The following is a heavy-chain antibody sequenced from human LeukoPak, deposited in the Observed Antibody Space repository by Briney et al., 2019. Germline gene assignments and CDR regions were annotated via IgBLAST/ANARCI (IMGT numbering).Heavy chain of an antibody. CDR1: GGSTNTGGYF. CDR3: ATERQCGFTTCPGLQF. V-gene: IGHV4-30-2*01. Sequence: PSETLSLTCTVSGGSTNTGGYFWGWVRQPPGKGLEGIGYVFRTGRTSYNPSLGRRVTISLDRSRNHFSLRPTSVTAADSAMYYCATERQCGFTTCPGLQFWGQGILASVPS. J-gene: IGHJ4*02. D-gene: IGHD2-2*01. CDR2: VFRTGRT.